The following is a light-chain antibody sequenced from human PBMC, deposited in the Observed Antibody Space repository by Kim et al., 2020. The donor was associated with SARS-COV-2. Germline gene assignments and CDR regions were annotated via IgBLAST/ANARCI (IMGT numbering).Light chain of an antibody. CDR3: QQSYSTPLT. Sequence: ASVGDRVTITCRARQSVSSLLNWYQQTPGTAPNLLIHGATNLQTGVPSRFSGSGSGTDFTLTISDLQPEDFATYYCQQSYSTPLTFGGETKVEIK. CDR2: GAT. V-gene: IGKV1-39*01. J-gene: IGKJ4*01. CDR1: QSVSSL.